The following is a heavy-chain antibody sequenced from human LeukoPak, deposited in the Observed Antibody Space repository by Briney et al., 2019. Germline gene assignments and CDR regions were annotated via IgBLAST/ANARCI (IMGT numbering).Heavy chain of an antibody. V-gene: IGHV3-30*18. CDR2: ISYDGSNE. D-gene: IGHD6-25*01. J-gene: IGHJ4*02. Sequence: GGSLRLSCAASGFTFSSYGMHWVRRAPGKGLEWLAVISYDGSNEYYAHSVKGRFTISRDNSKSTLFLQMNSLRPEDTAVYYCAKARGTYYFDCWGQGTLVTVSS. CDR1: GFTFSSYG. CDR3: AKARGTYYFDC.